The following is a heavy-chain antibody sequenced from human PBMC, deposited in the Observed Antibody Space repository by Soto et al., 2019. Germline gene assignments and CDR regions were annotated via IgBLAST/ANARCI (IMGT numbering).Heavy chain of an antibody. CDR1: GFTFSSYG. CDR3: ARVRGSTVTTPHVDS. Sequence: QVQLVESGGGVVQPGRSLRLSCAASGFTFSSYGMHWVRQAPGKGLEWVAVIWYDGSNKYYADSVKGRVTISRDNSKNTLYLQTNSLRAEDTAVYYCARVRGSTVTTPHVDSWGQGTMVTVSS. CDR2: IWYDGSNK. V-gene: IGHV3-33*01. D-gene: IGHD4-17*01. J-gene: IGHJ3*02.